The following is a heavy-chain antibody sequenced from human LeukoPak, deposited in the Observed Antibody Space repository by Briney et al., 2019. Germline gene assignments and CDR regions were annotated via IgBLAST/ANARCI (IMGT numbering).Heavy chain of an antibody. CDR3: ARDIPYSSGWYGSDY. CDR2: INPNSGGT. V-gene: IGHV1-2*02. Sequence: ASVKVSCTASGYTFTGDYIHWVRPAPGQGLEWMGWINPNSGGTNYAQKFQGRVTMTRDTSISTAYVELSRLRSDDTAVYYCARDIPYSSGWYGSDYWGQGTLVTVSS. J-gene: IGHJ4*02. CDR1: GYTFTGDY. D-gene: IGHD6-19*01.